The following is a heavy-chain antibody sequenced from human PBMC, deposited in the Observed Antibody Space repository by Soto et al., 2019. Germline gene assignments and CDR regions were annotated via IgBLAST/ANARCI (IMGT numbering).Heavy chain of an antibody. J-gene: IGHJ4*02. D-gene: IGHD2-15*01. V-gene: IGHV3-23*01. Sequence: ETLSLSCAASGFTFTSYAMGWVRQAPGKGLECVSVVSRGGSTHYADSVTGRFIVSRDNSKNTVSLQMNSLRADDTAVYYCAKRRGAGGHFDYWGQGALSPSPQ. CDR1: GFTFTSYA. CDR2: VSRGGST. CDR3: AKRRGAGGHFDY.